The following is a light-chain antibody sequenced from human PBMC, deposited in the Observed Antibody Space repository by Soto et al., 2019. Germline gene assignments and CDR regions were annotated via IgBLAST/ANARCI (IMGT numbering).Light chain of an antibody. CDR1: QSINIY. J-gene: IGKJ4*01. Sequence: DIQMTQSPSSLSASVGDRVTIACRASQSINIYLSWYQQEPGKAPKLLMYDASSLQSGVPSRFSGSGSGTHFTLTISSLQRADFATYYCQQNYRTPLTFGGGTKVEIK. CDR3: QQNYRTPLT. CDR2: DAS. V-gene: IGKV1-39*01.